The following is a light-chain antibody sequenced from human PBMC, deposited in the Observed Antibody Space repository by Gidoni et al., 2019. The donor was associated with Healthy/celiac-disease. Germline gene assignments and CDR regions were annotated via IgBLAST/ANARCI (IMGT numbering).Light chain of an antibody. CDR1: QSISSY. CDR3: QQSYSTLT. J-gene: IGKJ4*01. Sequence: IQMTQSPSSLSASVGDRVTITCRASQSISSYLDWYQQKPGKAPKLLIYAASSLHSGVPSRFSGSGSGTDFTLTISSLQPEDFATYYCQQSYSTLTFGGGTKVEIK. CDR2: AAS. V-gene: IGKV1-39*01.